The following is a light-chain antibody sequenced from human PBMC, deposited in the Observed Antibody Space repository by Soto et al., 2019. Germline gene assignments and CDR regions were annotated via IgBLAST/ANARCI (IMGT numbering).Light chain of an antibody. CDR2: DAS. V-gene: IGKV3-11*01. Sequence: EILLTQSPATLSLSPGERATLSWRASQSINSYLGWYQQKPGQAPRLLIYDASNRATGIPARFSGSASGTDFPLTISSIEPEDFAVYYCQQYNSYWTFGHGTQVDIK. CDR3: QQYNSYWT. J-gene: IGKJ1*01. CDR1: QSINSY.